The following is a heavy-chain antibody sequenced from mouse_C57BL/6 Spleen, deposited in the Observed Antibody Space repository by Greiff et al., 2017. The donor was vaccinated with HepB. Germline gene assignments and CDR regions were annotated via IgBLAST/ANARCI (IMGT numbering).Heavy chain of an antibody. J-gene: IGHJ1*03. CDR1: GFSLTSYG. V-gene: IGHV2-2*01. Sequence: VKLVESGPGLVQPSQSLSITCTVSGFSLTSYGVHWVRQSPGKGLEWLGVIWSGGSTDYNAAFISRLSISNDNSTSKVFFKMNSLQADDTAIYYCARNSYWYFDVWGTGTTVTVSS. CDR2: IWSGGST. CDR3: ARNSYWYFDV.